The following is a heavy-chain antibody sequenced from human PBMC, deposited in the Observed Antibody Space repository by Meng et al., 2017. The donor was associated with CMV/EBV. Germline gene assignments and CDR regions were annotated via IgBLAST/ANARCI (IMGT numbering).Heavy chain of an antibody. CDR2: IYSGGTT. J-gene: IGHJ4*03. D-gene: IGHD6-25*01. CDR1: GFTVSSNY. V-gene: IGHV3-66*02. Sequence: GGSLRLSCAASGFTVSSNYMDWVRQAPGQGLEWVSVIYSGGTTKYADSGKSRFIISRDNSKNTLSLQVNSLRPEDTAGYYCARGIGTAAGRFDYWGQGTTVTVSS. CDR3: ARGIGTAAGRFDY.